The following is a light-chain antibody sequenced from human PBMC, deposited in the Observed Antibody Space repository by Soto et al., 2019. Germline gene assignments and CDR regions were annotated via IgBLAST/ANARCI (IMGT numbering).Light chain of an antibody. CDR3: QQYGSSPRFT. CDR2: GAS. Sequence: EIVLTQSPGTPSLSPGERATHSCRASQSVSSSYLAWYQQRPGQAPRLLIYGASSRATVIPDRFSGSGSGTDFTLTISRLEPEDFAVYYCQQYGSSPRFTFGPGTKVDIK. V-gene: IGKV3-20*01. J-gene: IGKJ3*01. CDR1: QSVSSSY.